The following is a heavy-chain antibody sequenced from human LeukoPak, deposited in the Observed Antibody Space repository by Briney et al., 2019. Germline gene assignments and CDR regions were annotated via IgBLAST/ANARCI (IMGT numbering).Heavy chain of an antibody. D-gene: IGHD6-13*01. CDR3: ARWYSSSWYQGYYFDY. V-gene: IGHV3-74*01. J-gene: IGHJ4*02. CDR2: INSDGSST. CDR1: GFSFSSYW. Sequence: GGPLRLSCEGSGFSFSSYWMHWVRQAPGKGLVWVSRINSDGSSTSYADSVKGRFTISRDNAKNTLYLQMNSLRAEDTAVYYCARWYSSSWYQGYYFDYWGQGTLVTVSS.